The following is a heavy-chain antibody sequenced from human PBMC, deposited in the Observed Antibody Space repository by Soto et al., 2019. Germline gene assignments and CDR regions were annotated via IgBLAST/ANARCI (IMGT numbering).Heavy chain of an antibody. CDR2: IIPIFGTA. D-gene: IGHD6-13*01. CDR3: ARGKMAAAGHFDY. J-gene: IGHJ4*02. V-gene: IGHV1-69*01. Sequence: QVQLVQSGAEVKKPGSSVKVSCKASGGTFSSYAISWVRQAPGQGLEWMGGIIPIFGTANYAQKFQGRVTITAYESTSTADMELSSLIAEDTAVYYCARGKMAAAGHFDYGGQGTLVTVSS. CDR1: GGTFSSYA.